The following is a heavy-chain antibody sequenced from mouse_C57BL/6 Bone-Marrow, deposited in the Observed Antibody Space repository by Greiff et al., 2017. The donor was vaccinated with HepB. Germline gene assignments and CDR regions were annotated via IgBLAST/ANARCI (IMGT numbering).Heavy chain of an antibody. Sequence: VKLQQPGAELVRPGSSVKLSCKASGYTFTSYWMDWVKQRPGQGLEWIGNIYPSDSETHYNQKFKDKATLTVDKSSSPAYMQLSSLTSEDSAVYYCARADHHTYSTGGRDYWGQGTTLTVSS. D-gene: IGHD5-1-1*01. J-gene: IGHJ2*01. CDR3: ARADHHTYSTGGRDY. CDR2: IYPSDSET. CDR1: GYTFTSYW. V-gene: IGHV1-61*01.